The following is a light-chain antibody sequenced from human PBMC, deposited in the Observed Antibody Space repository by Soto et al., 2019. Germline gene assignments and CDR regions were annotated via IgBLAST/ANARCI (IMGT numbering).Light chain of an antibody. CDR2: ATS. V-gene: IGKV1-9*01. J-gene: IGKJ2*02. CDR3: QQRHSNPCT. Sequence: GARCAFDFRPCQDITCDLAWYQQKPGKAPRLLIYATSTLQSGVPSRFRGSGSGTEYILTINSLQPEDFATYYCQQRHSNPCTFGQGTKLEIK. CDR1: QDITCD.